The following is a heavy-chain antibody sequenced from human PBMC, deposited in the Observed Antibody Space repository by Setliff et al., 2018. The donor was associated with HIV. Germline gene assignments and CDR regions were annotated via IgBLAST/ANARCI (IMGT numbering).Heavy chain of an antibody. J-gene: IGHJ6*03. CDR3: ARAYNIWSDYNYYYFYMGV. Sequence: GGSLRLSCVASGFAFNTYDMNWVRQAPGKGLEWVSFIFRTSDYMDYRDSVKGRFTISRDNAKNSLYLQMNSLRAEDTAVYYCARAYNIWSDYNYYYFYMGVWGKGTTVTVSS. D-gene: IGHD3-3*01. CDR2: IFRTSDYM. V-gene: IGHV3-21*01. CDR1: GFAFNTYD.